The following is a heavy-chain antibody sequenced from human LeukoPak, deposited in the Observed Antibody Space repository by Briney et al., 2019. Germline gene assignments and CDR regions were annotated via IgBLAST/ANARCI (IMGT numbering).Heavy chain of an antibody. CDR2: MNPNSGNT. CDR1: GYTFTSYD. Sequence: VASVKVSCKASGYTFTSYDINWVRQATGQGLEWMGWMNPNSGNTGYAQKFQGRVTITRNTSISTAYMELSSLRSEDTAVYYCARGGITIFGVAPPEYKNNWFDPWGQGILVTVSS. D-gene: IGHD3-3*01. CDR3: ARGGITIFGVAPPEYKNNWFDP. J-gene: IGHJ5*02. V-gene: IGHV1-8*03.